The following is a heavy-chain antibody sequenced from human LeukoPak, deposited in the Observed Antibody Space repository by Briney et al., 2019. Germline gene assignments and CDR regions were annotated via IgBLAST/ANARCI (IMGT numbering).Heavy chain of an antibody. J-gene: IGHJ5*02. Sequence: GGSLRLSCAASGFTFTSYSMTWVRQSPGKGLEWVSNIRTNGRDTYYADAVKGRFTISRDNSKNTLYLEMNSLRAEDTAVYYCATGGYTTWFDPWGQGTLVTVSS. V-gene: IGHV3-23*01. CDR3: ATGGYTTWFDP. CDR1: GFTFTSYS. D-gene: IGHD2-15*01. CDR2: IRTNGRDT.